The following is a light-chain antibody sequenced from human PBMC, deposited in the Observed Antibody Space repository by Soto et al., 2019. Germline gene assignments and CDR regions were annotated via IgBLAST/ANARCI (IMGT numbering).Light chain of an antibody. CDR1: QSVLYSSNNKNY. J-gene: IGKJ3*01. V-gene: IGKV4-1*01. Sequence: DIVMTQSPDSLAVSLGERATINCKSSQSVLYSSNNKNYLAWYQQKPGQPPKLLIYWASTRESGVPDRFSGSRSGTDFTLPISSLQAEDVAVYYCQQYYSTPPTFGPGTKVDIK. CDR2: WAS. CDR3: QQYYSTPPT.